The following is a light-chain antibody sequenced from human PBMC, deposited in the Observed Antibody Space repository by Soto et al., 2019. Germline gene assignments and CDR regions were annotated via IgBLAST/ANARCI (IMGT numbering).Light chain of an antibody. CDR1: SSDVGGYNY. Sequence: QSVLTQPASVSGSPGQSITISCTGTSSDVGGYNYVSWYQQHPGEAPKLMIYEVSNRPSGVSNRFSGSKSGNTASLTISGLQAEDEADYYCSSYTRSSTLDVFGTGTKVTVL. CDR3: SSYTRSSTLDV. CDR2: EVS. J-gene: IGLJ1*01. V-gene: IGLV2-14*01.